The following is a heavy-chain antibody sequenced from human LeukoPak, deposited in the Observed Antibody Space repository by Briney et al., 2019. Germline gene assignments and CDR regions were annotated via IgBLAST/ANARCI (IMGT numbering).Heavy chain of an antibody. J-gene: IGHJ4*02. V-gene: IGHV3-7*01. CDR1: GFTFSSYW. CDR3: ARVEFSIGWSFDY. Sequence: GGSLRLSCAASGFTFSSYWMSWVRQAPGKGLEWVANINQDGNEKYCVDSVKRRFTISRDNAKNSLYLQMNSLRAEDTAVYYCARVEFSIGWSFDYWGQGTLVTVSS. CDR2: INQDGNEK. D-gene: IGHD6-19*01.